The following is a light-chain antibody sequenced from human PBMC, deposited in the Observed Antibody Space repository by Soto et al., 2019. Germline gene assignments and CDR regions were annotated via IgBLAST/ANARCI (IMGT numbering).Light chain of an antibody. CDR3: HQTYSRPLT. J-gene: IGKJ1*01. V-gene: IGKV1-39*01. Sequence: IQLTQSPSSLSASVGDRVAITCRTSQSINNYLNWYQQKPGKAPKVLIHDATHLQNGVPSRCIGGGSGTDFSVTIGSLPLDDFATYYCHQTYSRPLTFGQGTEVEIK. CDR1: QSINNY. CDR2: DAT.